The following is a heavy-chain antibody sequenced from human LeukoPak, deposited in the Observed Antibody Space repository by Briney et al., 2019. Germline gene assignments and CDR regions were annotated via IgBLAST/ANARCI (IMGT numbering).Heavy chain of an antibody. CDR2: INPNSGGT. D-gene: IGHD3-22*01. CDR1: GYTFTGYY. Sequence: ASVKVSCKASGYTFTGYYMHWVRQAPGQGLEWMGWINPNSGGTNYAQKFQGRVTMTRDTSISTAYMELSRLRSDDTAVYYCAREAYYDSSGHYFYYGMDVWGQGTTVTVSS. J-gene: IGHJ6*02. V-gene: IGHV1-2*02. CDR3: AREAYYDSSGHYFYYGMDV.